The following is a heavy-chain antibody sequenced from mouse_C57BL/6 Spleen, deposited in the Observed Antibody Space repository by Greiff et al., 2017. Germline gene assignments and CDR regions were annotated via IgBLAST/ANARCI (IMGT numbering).Heavy chain of an antibody. D-gene: IGHD1-1*01. Sequence: VQLQQSGAELVRPGASVTLSCKASGYTFTDYEMHWVKQTPVHGLEWIGAIDPETGGTAYTQKFKGKAILTADKSSSTAYMELRSLTSEESAVYYCTRTTVVPDYWGQGTTLTVSS. CDR2: IDPETGGT. CDR1: GYTFTDYE. CDR3: TRTTVVPDY. V-gene: IGHV1-15*01. J-gene: IGHJ2*01.